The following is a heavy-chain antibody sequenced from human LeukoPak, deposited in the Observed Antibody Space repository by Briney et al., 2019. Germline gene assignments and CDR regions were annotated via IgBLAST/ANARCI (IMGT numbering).Heavy chain of an antibody. D-gene: IGHD6-19*01. J-gene: IGHJ6*03. CDR3: ARERVGGSESSGWYNRHYHMDV. CDR1: GGSLITYY. CDR2: LYAGGAT. V-gene: IGHV4-4*07. Sequence: SETLSLTCTVSGGSLITYYWSWIRQPAGKGLEWIGRLYAGGATNYNPSVKSRVTISVDTSNNQFSLKLTSVTAADTAVYFCARERVGGSESSGWYNRHYHMDVWGKGTTVSVSS.